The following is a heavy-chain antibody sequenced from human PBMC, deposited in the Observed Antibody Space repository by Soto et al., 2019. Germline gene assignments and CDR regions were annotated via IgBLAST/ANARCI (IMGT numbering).Heavy chain of an antibody. CDR3: ARDPGPTPINWFDP. J-gene: IGHJ5*02. D-gene: IGHD3-10*01. Sequence: QVQLVESGGGVVQPGRSLRLSCAASGFTFSSYAMHWVRQAPGKGLEWVAVISYDGSNKYYADSVKGRFTISRDNSKNPLYLQMNSLRAEDTAVYYCARDPGPTPINWFDPWGQGTLVTVSS. V-gene: IGHV3-30-3*01. CDR2: ISYDGSNK. CDR1: GFTFSSYA.